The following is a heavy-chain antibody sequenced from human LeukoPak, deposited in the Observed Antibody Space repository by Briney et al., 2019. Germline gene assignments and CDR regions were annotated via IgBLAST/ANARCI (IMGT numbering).Heavy chain of an antibody. J-gene: IGHJ4*02. D-gene: IGHD3-22*01. V-gene: IGHV3-23*01. CDR2: ISGSGGST. CDR3: AKVDDYYDSSGYPDY. Sequence: PGGSLRLSCAAYGFTFSIYAMSWVRQAQGKGLEWVSAISGSGGSTYYADSVKGRFTISRDNSKNTLYLQMNSLRAEDTAVYYCAKVDDYYDSSGYPDYWGQGTLVTVSS. CDR1: GFTFSIYA.